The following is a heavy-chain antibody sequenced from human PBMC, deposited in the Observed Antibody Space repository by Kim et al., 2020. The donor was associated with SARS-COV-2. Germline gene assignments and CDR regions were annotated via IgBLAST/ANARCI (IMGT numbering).Heavy chain of an antibody. CDR2: ISAYDGGT. J-gene: IGHJ4*01. CDR1: GYNFMKFG. D-gene: IGHD6-19*01. CDR3: ARESGGRASGGSVWPDY. V-gene: IGHV1-18*01. Sequence: ASVKVSCKASGYNFMKFGIGWVRQAPGQGPEWMGWISAYDGGTNYAQNLQGSVTMTKDISTSTAYMELRSLTPDDTAVYFCARESGGRASGGSVWPDYLG.